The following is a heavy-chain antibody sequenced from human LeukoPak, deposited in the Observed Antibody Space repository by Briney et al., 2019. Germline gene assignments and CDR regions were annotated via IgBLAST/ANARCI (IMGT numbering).Heavy chain of an antibody. CDR1: GYTFTGCG. Sequence: ASVRVSCKASGYTFTGCGISWVRQAPGQGLEWMGWISAYNGNTNYAQKLQGRVTMTTDTSTSTAYMELRSLRSDDTAVYYCARRVVTLLNYYGMDVWGQGTTVTVSS. CDR3: ARRVVTLLNYYGMDV. CDR2: ISAYNGNT. V-gene: IGHV1-18*01. J-gene: IGHJ6*02. D-gene: IGHD4-23*01.